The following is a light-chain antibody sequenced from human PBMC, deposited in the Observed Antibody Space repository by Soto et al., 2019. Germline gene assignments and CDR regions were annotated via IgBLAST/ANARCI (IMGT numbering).Light chain of an antibody. CDR3: SSYTTRNTYV. Sequence: QSVLTQHAGVSGSPGQSITFSCTGTSSDIGVYNYVSWYQQHPGKAPKLMIYEVNNRPSGVSNRFSGSKSGNTASLTISGLQAEDEADYYCSSYTTRNTYVFGTGTKVTVL. CDR1: SSDIGVYNY. J-gene: IGLJ1*01. V-gene: IGLV2-14*01. CDR2: EVN.